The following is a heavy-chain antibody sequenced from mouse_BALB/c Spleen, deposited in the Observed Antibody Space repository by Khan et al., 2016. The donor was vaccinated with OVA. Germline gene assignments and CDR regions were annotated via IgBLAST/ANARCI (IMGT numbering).Heavy chain of an antibody. J-gene: IGHJ4*01. V-gene: IGHV1-82*01. CDR1: GYAFSSSW. D-gene: IGHD1-1*01. CDR3: ARSNGYYGPAMDY. CDR2: IYPGDGDT. Sequence: QVQLQQSGPELVKPGASVKMSCKASGYAFSSSWMNWVKQRPGQSLEWIGRIYPGDGDTNYNGKFKGKATLTADKSSSTAYMQLSSLTSVDSAVYFCARSNGYYGPAMDYWGQGTSVTVSS.